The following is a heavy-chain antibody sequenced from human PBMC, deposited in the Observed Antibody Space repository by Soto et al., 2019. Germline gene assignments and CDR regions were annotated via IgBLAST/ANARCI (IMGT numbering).Heavy chain of an antibody. J-gene: IGHJ6*02. Sequence: QVQLVQSGAEVKKPGSSVKVSCKASGGTFSSYAISWVRQAPGQGLEWMGGIIPIFGTANYAQKFQGRVTITADESTSTXXMELSSLRSEDTAVYYCARVGSGAARPYYYHGMDVWGQGTTVTVS. CDR2: IIPIFGTA. CDR1: GGTFSSYA. CDR3: ARVGSGAARPYYYHGMDV. D-gene: IGHD6-6*01. V-gene: IGHV1-69*12.